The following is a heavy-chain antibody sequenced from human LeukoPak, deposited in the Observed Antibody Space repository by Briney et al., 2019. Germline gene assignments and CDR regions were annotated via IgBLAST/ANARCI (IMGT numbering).Heavy chain of an antibody. CDR2: IQYDGNNI. V-gene: IGHV3-30*02. D-gene: IGHD4/OR15-4a*01. Sequence: GGSLRLSRTTSGFSFRDYGMHWVRQASGKGLELVAFIQYDGNNIYYADSVKGRFAISRDDSKNTLYLEMNSLRPEDTALYYCAKDERVYGTNAGTLLDYWGQGTLVSASS. CDR1: GFSFRDYG. CDR3: AKDERVYGTNAGTLLDY. J-gene: IGHJ4*02.